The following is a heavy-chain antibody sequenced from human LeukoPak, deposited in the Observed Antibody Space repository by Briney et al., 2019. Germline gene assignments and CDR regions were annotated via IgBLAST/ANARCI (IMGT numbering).Heavy chain of an antibody. D-gene: IGHD1-7*01. V-gene: IGHV1-18*01. J-gene: IGHJ4*02. CDR1: GYTFTSYG. CDR3: ARDKGYNWNYVIDY. CDR2: ISAYNGNT. Sequence: SVKVSCKASGYTFTSYGISWVRQAPGQGLEWMGWISAYNGNTNYAQKLQGRVTMTTDTSTSAAYMELRSPRSDDTAVYYCARDKGYNWNYVIDYWGQGTLVTVSS.